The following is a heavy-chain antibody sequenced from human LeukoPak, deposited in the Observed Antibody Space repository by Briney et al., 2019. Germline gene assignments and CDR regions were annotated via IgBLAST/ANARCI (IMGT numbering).Heavy chain of an antibody. CDR2: INQDGSKK. CDR1: GFTFSSYW. D-gene: IGHD3-3*01. J-gene: IGHJ6*02. Sequence: GGSLRLSCAASGFTFSSYWMSWVRQAPGKGLEWVADINQDGSKKYYVDSVKGRFTISRDNAKNSLYLQMNSLRAEDTAVYYCAREGARGRRVTIFGVAAYGMDVWGQGTTVTVSS. CDR3: AREGARGRRVTIFGVAAYGMDV. V-gene: IGHV3-7*01.